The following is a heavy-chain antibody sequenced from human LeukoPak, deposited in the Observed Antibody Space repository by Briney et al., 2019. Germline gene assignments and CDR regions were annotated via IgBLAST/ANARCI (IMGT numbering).Heavy chain of an antibody. CDR3: ARHEGRNQLLLVYFDY. D-gene: IGHD2-2*01. CDR1: GGSISSSSYY. V-gene: IGHV4-39*01. J-gene: IGHJ4*02. Sequence: SETLSLTCTVSGGSISSSSYYWGWIRQPPGKGLEWIGSIYYSGSTYYNPSLKSRVTISVDTSKNQFSLKLSSVTAAVTAVYYCARHEGRNQLLLVYFDYWGQGTLVTVSS. CDR2: IYYSGST.